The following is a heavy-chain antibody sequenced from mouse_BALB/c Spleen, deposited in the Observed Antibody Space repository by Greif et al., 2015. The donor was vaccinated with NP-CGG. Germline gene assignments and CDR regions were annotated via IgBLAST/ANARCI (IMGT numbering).Heavy chain of an antibody. Sequence: EVQLVESGGGLVQPGGSLKLSCAASGFTFSGYTMSWVRQTPEKRLEWVAYISNGGGSTYYPDTVKGRFTISRDNAKNTLYLQMSSLKSEDTAMYYCARQRYDWYFDVWGAGTTVTVSS. D-gene: IGHD2-14*01. CDR3: ARQRYDWYFDV. CDR2: ISNGGGST. V-gene: IGHV5-12-2*01. CDR1: GFTFSGYT. J-gene: IGHJ1*01.